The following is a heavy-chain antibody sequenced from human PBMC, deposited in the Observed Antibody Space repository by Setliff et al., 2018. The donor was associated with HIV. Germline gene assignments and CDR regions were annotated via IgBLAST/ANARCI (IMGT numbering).Heavy chain of an antibody. V-gene: IGHV1-2*02. CDR3: ARELGLAALHGPMDL. J-gene: IGHJ6*03. D-gene: IGHD2-21*02. CDR2: LNSNSDGT. CDR1: GYIFTRYY. Sequence: RASVKVSCKSSGYIFTRYYIHWVRQAPGQGLEWMGWLNSNSDGTFYAQKFQDRVIMTRDTSSSTAHMELSSLTSDDTAVYYCARELGLAALHGPMDLWGKGTTVTVSS.